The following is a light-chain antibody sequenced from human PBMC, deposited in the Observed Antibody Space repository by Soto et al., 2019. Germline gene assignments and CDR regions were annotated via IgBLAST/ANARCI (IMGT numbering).Light chain of an antibody. CDR1: QSVSSN. J-gene: IGKJ2*01. CDR2: GAS. V-gene: IGKV3-15*01. Sequence: EIVMTQSPATLSVSPGERATLSCRASQSVSSNLAWYQQKPGQAPRLLIYGASTRATGIPARLSGSGSGIEFTLTISSRQSEDFAVYYCHQYDNWPPYTFGEGTKLEIK. CDR3: HQYDNWPPYT.